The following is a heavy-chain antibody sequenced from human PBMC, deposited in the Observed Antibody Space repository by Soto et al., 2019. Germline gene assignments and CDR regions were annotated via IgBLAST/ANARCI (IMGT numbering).Heavy chain of an antibody. D-gene: IGHD4-17*01. V-gene: IGHV4-39*01. J-gene: IGHJ4*02. CDR2: IYYSGST. Sequence: QLQLQESGPGLVKPSETLSLTCTVSGGSISRSSYYWGWIRQPPGKGLEWIGSIYYSGSTYYNPSLKTRVTISVDTSKNQFSLKLSSVTAADTAVYYCASHDYGGFGLWGQGTLVTVSS. CDR1: GGSISRSSYY. CDR3: ASHDYGGFGL.